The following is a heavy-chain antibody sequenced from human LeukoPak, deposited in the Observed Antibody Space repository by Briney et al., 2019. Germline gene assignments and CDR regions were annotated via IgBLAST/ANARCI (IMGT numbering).Heavy chain of an antibody. Sequence: GGSLRLSCAASGFTFSMYAMHWVRQAPGKGLEYVSAISSDGGSTYYANSVKGRFTISRDNSKNRLYLQMNSLRAEDTAVYYCAKRPRGNYLDPFDYWGQGTLVTVSS. J-gene: IGHJ4*02. CDR1: GFTFSMYA. V-gene: IGHV3-64*01. CDR2: ISSDGGST. CDR3: AKRPRGNYLDPFDY. D-gene: IGHD3-10*01.